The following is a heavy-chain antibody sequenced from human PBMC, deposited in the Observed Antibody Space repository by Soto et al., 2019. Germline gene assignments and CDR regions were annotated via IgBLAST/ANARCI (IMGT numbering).Heavy chain of an antibody. D-gene: IGHD2-15*01. J-gene: IGHJ5*02. CDR3: ARDVLLVVVSATRAAGGLDP. CDR2: IIPIFGTS. Sequence: QLQLVQSGAEVKKPGSSVNVSCKTSGGSFSSNTITWVRQAPGQGREWMGGIIPIFGTSNYAQKFQGRVTITADESTNTVYMELSRLRYEDTAVYYCARDVLLVVVSATRAAGGLDPWGQGTLVTVSS. V-gene: IGHV1-69*01. CDR1: GGSFSSNT.